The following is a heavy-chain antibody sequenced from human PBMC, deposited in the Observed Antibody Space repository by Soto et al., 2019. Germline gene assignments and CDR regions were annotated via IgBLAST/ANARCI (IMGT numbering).Heavy chain of an antibody. D-gene: IGHD3-3*01. V-gene: IGHV3-48*03. CDR3: GRWYYDLGDGMDV. CDR1: GFTFSSYE. Sequence: EVQLVESGGGLVQPGGSLRLSCAASGFTFSSYEMNWVRQAPGKGLEWVSYISSSGSTIYYADSVKGRFTISRDNAKNSLYLQMNSLGAEDTAVYYGGRWYYDLGDGMDVWGQGTTVTVSS. CDR2: ISSSGSTI. J-gene: IGHJ6*02.